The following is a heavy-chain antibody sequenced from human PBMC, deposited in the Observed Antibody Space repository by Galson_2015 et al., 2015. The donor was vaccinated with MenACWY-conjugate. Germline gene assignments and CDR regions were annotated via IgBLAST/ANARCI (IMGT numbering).Heavy chain of an antibody. Sequence: TLSLACTVSADSLTNGFFYWTWIRQRPGQGLEWIGHVSSRGRAVSHPSLESRVDMSLDAPYQQFSLGLTSVTAADTAVYYCVRGRYPSGNYQGGYYYMDVWGKGTTVIVSS. CDR1: ADSLTNGFFY. V-gene: IGHV4-30-4*08. CDR3: VRGRYPSGNYQGGYYYMDV. J-gene: IGHJ6*03. CDR2: VSSRGRA. D-gene: IGHD3-10*01.